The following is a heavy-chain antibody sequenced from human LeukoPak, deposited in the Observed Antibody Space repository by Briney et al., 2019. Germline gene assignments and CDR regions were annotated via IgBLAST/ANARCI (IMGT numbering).Heavy chain of an antibody. D-gene: IGHD3-22*01. CDR1: GGTFSSYA. CDR3: ARDFPRYYYDSSGYYNDY. Sequence: AASVKVSCKASGGTFSSYAISWVRQAPGQGLEWMGRINPNSGGTNYAQKFQGRVTMTRDTSISTAYMELSRLRSDDTAVYYCARDFPRYYYDSSGYYNDYWGQGTLVTVSS. V-gene: IGHV1-2*06. J-gene: IGHJ4*02. CDR2: INPNSGGT.